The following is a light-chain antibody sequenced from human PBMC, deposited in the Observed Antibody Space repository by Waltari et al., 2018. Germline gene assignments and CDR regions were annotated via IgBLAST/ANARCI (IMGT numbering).Light chain of an antibody. Sequence: DIVLTQSPDSLAASLGERATINCKSSPSVLYTSVNKNYVAWYQHKLGQPPKLLISWASVREPGVPDRFSGSGSGTDFTLTIASLQAEDVAIYYCQQYYTPPALTFGGGTKVEI. V-gene: IGKV4-1*01. J-gene: IGKJ4*01. CDR1: PSVLYTSVNKNY. CDR2: WAS. CDR3: QQYYTPPALT.